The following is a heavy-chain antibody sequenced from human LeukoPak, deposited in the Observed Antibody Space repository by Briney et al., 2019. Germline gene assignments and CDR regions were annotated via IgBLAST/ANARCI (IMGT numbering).Heavy chain of an antibody. CDR2: ISAYNGNT. J-gene: IGHJ4*02. CDR3: ARSPSIVVVTAADDY. V-gene: IGHV1-18*01. D-gene: IGHD2-21*02. CDR1: GYTFTSYG. Sequence: ASVKASCKASGYTFTSYGISWVRQAPGQGLEWMGWISAYNGNTNYAQKLQGRVTMTTDTSTSTAYMELRSLRSDDTAVYYCARSPSIVVVTAADDYWGQGTLVTVSS.